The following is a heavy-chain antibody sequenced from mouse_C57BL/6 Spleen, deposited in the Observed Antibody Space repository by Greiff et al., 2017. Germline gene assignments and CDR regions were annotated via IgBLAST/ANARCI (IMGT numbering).Heavy chain of an antibody. Sequence: EVKLVESGPGLVKPSQSLSLTCSVTGYSITSGYYWNWIRQFPGNKLEWMGYISYDGSNNYNPSLKNRISITRDTSKNQFFLTLNSVTTEDTATYYCARDGYGAMDYWGQGTSVTVSS. V-gene: IGHV3-6*01. D-gene: IGHD2-2*01. CDR3: ARDGYGAMDY. CDR1: GYSITSGYY. J-gene: IGHJ4*01. CDR2: ISYDGSN.